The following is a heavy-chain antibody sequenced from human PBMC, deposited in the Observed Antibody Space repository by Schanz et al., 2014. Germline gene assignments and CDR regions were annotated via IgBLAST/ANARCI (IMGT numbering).Heavy chain of an antibody. V-gene: IGHV1-69*02. D-gene: IGHD3-10*01. CDR1: GGTFSSST. CDR2: IIPILGIT. J-gene: IGHJ3*02. CDR3: GRGLGGERWVDRNEAFDI. Sequence: QVQLVQSGAEVKKPGSSVKVSCKASGGTFSSSTLTWVRQAPGQGLEWMGRIIPILGITNVAQTFQDRVTSAEDKTKRAAMMERSSRRDEEAADYYAGRGLGGERWVDRNEAFDIWGQGTMVTVSS.